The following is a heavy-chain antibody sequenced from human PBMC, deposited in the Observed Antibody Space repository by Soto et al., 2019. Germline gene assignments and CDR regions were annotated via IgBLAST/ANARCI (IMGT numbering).Heavy chain of an antibody. Sequence: EVQLVESGGGLVQPGGSLRLSCAASGFTFSSFGMSWVRQAPGKGREWVAKIMQDGSKKYYVDSVKGRFTISRDNAKNSLYLQMNSLRAEDTAVYYCARDRERGYYDSSGYYGHWGQGTLVTVSS. CDR1: GFTFSSFG. CDR3: ARDRERGYYDSSGYYGH. CDR2: IMQDGSKK. V-gene: IGHV3-7*03. D-gene: IGHD3-22*01. J-gene: IGHJ4*02.